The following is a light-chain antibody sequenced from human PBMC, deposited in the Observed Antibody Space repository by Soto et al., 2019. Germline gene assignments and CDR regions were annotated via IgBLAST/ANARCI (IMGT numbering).Light chain of an antibody. J-gene: IGKJ4*01. V-gene: IGKV3-20*01. CDR3: QHYSSYPQT. CDR1: QSVRSSH. Sequence: EIGLTQSPGTLSLSPVEIATLSFRASQSVRSSHLAWYQQMPGQAPRLLIYSTSNRATGIPARFSGSGSGTDFTLTISSLQPEDFATYYCQHYSSYPQTFGGGTKVDNK. CDR2: STS.